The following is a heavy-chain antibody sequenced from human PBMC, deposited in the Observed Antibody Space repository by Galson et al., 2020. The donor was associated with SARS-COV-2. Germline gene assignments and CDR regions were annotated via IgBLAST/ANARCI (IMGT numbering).Heavy chain of an antibody. Sequence: SETLSLTCVVYGGSFSGYYWTWIRQPPGKGLEWIIEINDSGNTKYNPSFEGRVTISVDTSKNQFSLKMNSVTAADTAVYYCARGFKIAVAGNYYYAMDVWGQGTTVTVSS. V-gene: IGHV4-34*01. CDR1: GGSFSGYY. J-gene: IGHJ6*02. D-gene: IGHD6-19*01. CDR3: ARGFKIAVAGNYYYAMDV. CDR2: INDSGNT.